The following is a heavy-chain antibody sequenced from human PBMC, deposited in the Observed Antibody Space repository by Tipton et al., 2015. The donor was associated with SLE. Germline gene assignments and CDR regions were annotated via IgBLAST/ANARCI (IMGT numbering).Heavy chain of an antibody. CDR2: INWNGDII. Sequence: RSLRLSCAASGFSIDEHAMHWVRQVPGKGLEWVSGINWNGDIIGYADSVKGRFTISRDNAKKSLYLQMNSLRAEDTAMYYCAKGGRSVGIGDYYYMDVWGKGTTVTVSS. V-gene: IGHV3-9*01. D-gene: IGHD3-10*01. CDR1: GFSIDEHA. CDR3: AKGGRSVGIGDYYYMDV. J-gene: IGHJ6*03.